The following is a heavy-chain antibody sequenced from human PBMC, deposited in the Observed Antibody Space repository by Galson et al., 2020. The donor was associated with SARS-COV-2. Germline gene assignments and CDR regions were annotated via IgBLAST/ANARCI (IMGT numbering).Heavy chain of an antibody. CDR1: GFTFSTYA. J-gene: IGHJ4*02. Sequence: TGGSLRLSCVVSGFTFSTYAMNWVRQAPGKGLEWVAVISYDGNSKYHADSVKGRFTISRDNSKNTLYLQMNRLRIEDTAVYYCANVPGSGYFDYGGVYWGQGTLVTVSS. D-gene: IGHD3-9*01. CDR2: ISYDGNSK. CDR3: ANVPGSGYFDYGGVY. V-gene: IGHV3-30-3*02.